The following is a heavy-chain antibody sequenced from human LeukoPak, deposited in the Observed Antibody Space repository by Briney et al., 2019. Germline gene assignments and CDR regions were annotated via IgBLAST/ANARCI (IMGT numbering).Heavy chain of an antibody. CDR2: IKQGGSEK. CDR3: AREEEYYYGAY. Sequence: GGSRRLSCAAPGFTFSSYWMTWVRQAPGKGLEWVANIKQGGSEKYYVDSVKGRFTISRDNAKNSLYLQMNSLRAEDTAVYYCAREEEYYYGAYWGQGTLVTVSS. D-gene: IGHD2/OR15-2a*01. J-gene: IGHJ4*02. CDR1: GFTFSSYW. V-gene: IGHV3-7*01.